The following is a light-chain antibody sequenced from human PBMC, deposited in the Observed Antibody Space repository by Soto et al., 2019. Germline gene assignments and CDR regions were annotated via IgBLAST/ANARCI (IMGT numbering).Light chain of an antibody. CDR1: QSVSYN. V-gene: IGKV3-15*01. J-gene: IGKJ3*01. CDR2: GAS. Sequence: EIVMTQSPATLSVSPGERATLSCRASQSVSYNLAWYQQKPGQAPRLLIYGASTRATGIPARFSGSGSGTEFTLTISSLQSEDFAVYYCQQYNIWPPVTFGPGTKVDVK. CDR3: QQYNIWPPVT.